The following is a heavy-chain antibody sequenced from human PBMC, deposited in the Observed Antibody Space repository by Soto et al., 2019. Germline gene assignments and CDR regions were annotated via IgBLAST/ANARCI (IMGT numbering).Heavy chain of an antibody. CDR3: ARTPTRSDFHVVLHFFDL. D-gene: IGHD3-3*02. CDR1: GGSINSAGHS. J-gene: IGHJ4*02. V-gene: IGHV4-30-2*06. Sequence: PSETLSLTCTVSGGSINSAGHSWGWVRQSPGKGLEWIGYSYHSGSSYYNPSLQSRVTISVDRSKNQFSLKLTSVTAADTAIYYCARTPTRSDFHVVLHFFDLWGQGTQVTVSS. CDR2: SYHSGSS.